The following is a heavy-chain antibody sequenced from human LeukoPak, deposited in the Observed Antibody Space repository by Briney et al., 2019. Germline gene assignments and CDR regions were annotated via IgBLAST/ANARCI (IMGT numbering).Heavy chain of an antibody. CDR1: GFTFDDYA. D-gene: IGHD6-19*01. J-gene: IGHJ6*02. CDR3: ARGNRDSSGFYFYYGMDV. V-gene: IGHV3-9*01. Sequence: PGGSLRLSCAASGFTFDDYAMFWVRQAPGKGLEWVSGLSWDNQNIGYAASVKGRFTISRDNAKNSLYLQMNSLRAEDTAFYYCARGNRDSSGFYFYYGMDVWGQGTTVTVSS. CDR2: LSWDNQNI.